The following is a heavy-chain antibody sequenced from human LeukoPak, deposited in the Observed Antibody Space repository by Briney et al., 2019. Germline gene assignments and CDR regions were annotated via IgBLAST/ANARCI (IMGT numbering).Heavy chain of an antibody. Sequence: SETLSLTCTVSGGSISSSSYYWGWVRQPPGKGLEWIGSIYYSGSTYYNPSLKRRVTISVATSKNQFSLKLSSVTAADTAVYYCARQAPYDSSGYYRVGDYWGQGTLVTVSS. V-gene: IGHV4-39*01. CDR2: IYYSGST. J-gene: IGHJ4*02. D-gene: IGHD3-22*01. CDR1: GGSISSSSYY. CDR3: ARQAPYDSSGYYRVGDY.